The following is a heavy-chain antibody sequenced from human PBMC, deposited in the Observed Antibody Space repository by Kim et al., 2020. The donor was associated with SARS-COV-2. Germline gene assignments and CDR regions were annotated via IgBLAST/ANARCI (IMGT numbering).Heavy chain of an antibody. V-gene: IGHV3-33*01. CDR2: IWYDGSNK. CDR3: ARDLKSTYYDILTGYYIEYYFDY. J-gene: IGHJ4*02. D-gene: IGHD3-9*01. Sequence: GGSLRLSCAASGFTFSSYGMHWVRQAPGKGLEWVAVIWYDGSNKYYADSVKGRFTISRDNSKNTLYLQMNSLRAEDTAVYYCARDLKSTYYDILTGYYIEYYFDYWGQGPLVTVSS. CDR1: GFTFSSYG.